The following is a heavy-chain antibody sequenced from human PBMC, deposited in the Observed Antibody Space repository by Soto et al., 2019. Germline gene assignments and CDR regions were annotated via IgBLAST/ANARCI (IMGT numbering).Heavy chain of an antibody. Sequence: QLQLQESGSGLVKPSQTLSLTCAVSGGYISGGYYSWSWIRQPPGKGPEWIGFVYNTGSSYYNSSLARRFPDSVDRSMYPFFLNLTSVTAAPTAVYYSTTYRIFFQIWAEGPKVAVSS. J-gene: IGHJ3*02. CDR2: VYNTGSS. V-gene: IGHV4-30-2*01. CDR1: GGYISGGYYS. D-gene: IGHD1-26*01. CDR3: TTYRIFFQI.